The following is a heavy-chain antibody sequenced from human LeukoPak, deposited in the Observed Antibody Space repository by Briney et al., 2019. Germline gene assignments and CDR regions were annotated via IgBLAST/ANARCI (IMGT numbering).Heavy chain of an antibody. CDR1: GFTFGDYT. CDR2: IRSEAYGGTT. D-gene: IGHD2-2*01. J-gene: IGHJ4*02. CDR3: ARDVCCSASCYPVFDF. Sequence: PGGSLRLSCTASGFTFGDYTMSWVRQAPGKGLEWVGFIRSEAYGGTTEYAASVKGRFTISRDDSKSIAYLQMNSLKTEDTAMYYCARDVCCSASCYPVFDFWGQGTLVPVSS. V-gene: IGHV3-49*04.